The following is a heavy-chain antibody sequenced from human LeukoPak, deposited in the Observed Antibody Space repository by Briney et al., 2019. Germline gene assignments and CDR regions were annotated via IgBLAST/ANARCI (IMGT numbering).Heavy chain of an antibody. CDR3: ARVEMATTDAFDI. D-gene: IGHD5-24*01. Sequence: SETLSLTCTVSGGSISSSSYYWGWIRQPPGKGLEWIGSIYYNGSTYYNPSLQSRVTISVDTSKHQFSLKLSSVTAADTAVYYCARVEMATTDAFDIWGQGTMVTVSS. CDR2: IYYNGST. V-gene: IGHV4-39*01. CDR1: GGSISSSSYY. J-gene: IGHJ3*02.